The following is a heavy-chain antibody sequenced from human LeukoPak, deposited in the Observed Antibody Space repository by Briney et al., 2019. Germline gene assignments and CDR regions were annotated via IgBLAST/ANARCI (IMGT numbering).Heavy chain of an antibody. D-gene: IGHD6-13*01. CDR2: ISGSGGST. CDR3: AKAISGSWYYFDY. CDR1: GGSISSGGYS. Sequence: ETLSLTCAVSGGSISSGGYSWSWVRQAPGKGLEWVSAISGSGGSTYYADSVKGRFTISRDNSKNTLYLQMNSLRAEDTAVYYCAKAISGSWYYFDYWGQGTLVTVSS. V-gene: IGHV3-23*01. J-gene: IGHJ4*02.